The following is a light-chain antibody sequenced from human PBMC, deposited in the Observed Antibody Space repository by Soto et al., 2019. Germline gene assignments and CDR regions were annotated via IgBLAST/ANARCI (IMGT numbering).Light chain of an antibody. CDR1: QDINNC. V-gene: IGKV1-33*01. J-gene: IGKJ2*01. Sequence: DIQMTQSPSSLSASVGDRVTITCQASQDINNCLTWYQQKPGKAPKLLIYDASKLETGVPSRLSGSGSGTDFTFTISSLQPEDTATYYCQQNDDDPYTFGQGTKLEIK. CDR2: DAS. CDR3: QQNDDDPYT.